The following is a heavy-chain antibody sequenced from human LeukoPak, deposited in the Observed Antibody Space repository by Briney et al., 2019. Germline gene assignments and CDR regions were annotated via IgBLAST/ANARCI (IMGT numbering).Heavy chain of an antibody. CDR3: ARRIVPTGYDN. V-gene: IGHV4-30-2*01. CDR1: GGSISSGDYY. J-gene: IGHJ4*02. D-gene: IGHD5-12*01. CDR2: IYHSGST. Sequence: SETLSLTCTVSGGSISSGDYYWSWIRQPPGKGLEWIGYIYHSGSTYYNPSLKSRVTMSVDTSKNQFSLKLSSVTAADTAVYYCARRIVPTGYDNWGLGTLVTVS.